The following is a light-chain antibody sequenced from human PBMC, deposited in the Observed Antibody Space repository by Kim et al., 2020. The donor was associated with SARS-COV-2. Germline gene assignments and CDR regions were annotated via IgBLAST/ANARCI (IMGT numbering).Light chain of an antibody. Sequence: DIQMTQSPSSVSASVGERVTMTCRASQGIGSWLAWYQQKPGKAPNLLIYPASSLQSGVPSRFSGSGSGTEFTLTISSLQPEDLAIYYCQQANSYPLTFAGGTKLEI. CDR3: QQANSYPLT. J-gene: IGKJ4*01. CDR2: PAS. CDR1: QGIGSW. V-gene: IGKV1-12*01.